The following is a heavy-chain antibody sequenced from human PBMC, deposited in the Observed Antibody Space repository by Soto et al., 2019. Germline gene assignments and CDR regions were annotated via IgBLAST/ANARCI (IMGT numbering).Heavy chain of an antibody. CDR1: GGSFSGYY. V-gene: IGHV4-34*01. Sequence: QVQLQQWGAGLLKPSETLSLTCAVYGGSFSGYYWSWIRQPPGKGLEWIGEINHSGSTNYNPSLKSRVTISVDTSKYQFSLKLSSVTAADTAVYYCARGGGYCSGGSCYSAYTYYFDYWGQGTLVTVSS. CDR2: INHSGST. D-gene: IGHD2-15*01. J-gene: IGHJ4*02. CDR3: ARGGGYCSGGSCYSAYTYYFDY.